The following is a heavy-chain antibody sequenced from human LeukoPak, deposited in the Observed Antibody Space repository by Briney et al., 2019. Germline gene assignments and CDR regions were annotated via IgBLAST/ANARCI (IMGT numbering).Heavy chain of an antibody. CDR3: ARDSDFDY. CDR1: GFTFSSYA. Sequence: GRSLRLSCAASGFTFSSYAMHWVRQAPGKGLEWVAVISYDGSNKYYADSVKGRFTISRDNSKNTLYLQMNILRAEDTAVYYCARDSDFDYWGQGTLVTVSS. V-gene: IGHV3-30-3*01. J-gene: IGHJ4*02. CDR2: ISYDGSNK.